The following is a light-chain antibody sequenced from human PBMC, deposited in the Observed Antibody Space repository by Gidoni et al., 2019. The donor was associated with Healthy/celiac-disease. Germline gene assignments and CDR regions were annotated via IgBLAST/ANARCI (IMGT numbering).Light chain of an antibody. V-gene: IGLV2-14*01. Sequence: QSALNQPASVSGSPGQSITISCTGTSSDVGGYNYVSWYQQHPGKAPKLMIYEVSNRPSRVSNRFSGSKSGNTASLTISGLQAEDEADYYCSSYTSSSTYVFGTGTKVTVL. J-gene: IGLJ1*01. CDR2: EVS. CDR1: SSDVGGYNY. CDR3: SSYTSSSTYV.